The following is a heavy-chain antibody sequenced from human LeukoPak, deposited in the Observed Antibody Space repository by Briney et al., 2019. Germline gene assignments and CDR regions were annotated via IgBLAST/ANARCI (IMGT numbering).Heavy chain of an antibody. J-gene: IGHJ4*02. CDR1: GGSFSSNKW. Sequence: SETLSLTCAVSGGSFSSNKWWSWVRRPPGKGLEWIGEINHSESTNYNPSLKSRVTISIDKSKNQFSLNLSSVTAADTAVYYCAIGSNSAWELLGYWGQGTLVTVSS. V-gene: IGHV4-4*02. D-gene: IGHD1-26*01. CDR3: AIGSNSAWELLGY. CDR2: INHSEST.